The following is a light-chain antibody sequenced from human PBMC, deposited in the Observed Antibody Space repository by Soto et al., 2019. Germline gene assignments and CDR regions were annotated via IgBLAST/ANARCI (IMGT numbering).Light chain of an antibody. CDR2: AAS. CDR3: QKLNTYPLT. V-gene: IGKV1-9*01. CDR1: KAIGSS. Sequence: IQLTPSPSSLSASVGDSVTITCRASKAIGSSFAWYRQKPGEAPKLLISAASTLQSGVPPRFSGSGSGTEFTLTISSLQPEDFARYYCQKLNTYPLTFGQGTRLEIK. J-gene: IGKJ5*01.